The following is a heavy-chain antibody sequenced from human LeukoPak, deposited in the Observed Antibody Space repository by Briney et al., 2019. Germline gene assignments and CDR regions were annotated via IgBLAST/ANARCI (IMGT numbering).Heavy chain of an antibody. J-gene: IGHJ4*02. D-gene: IGHD3-22*01. CDR3: ARGGYYDSSGYR. V-gene: IGHV3-11*05. CDR1: GFTFSDYY. Sequence: PGGSLRLSCAASGFTFSDYYMSWIRQAPGKGLEWVSYISSSSSYTNYADSVKGRFTISRDNAKNSLYLQMNSLGAEDTAVYYCARGGYYDSSGYRWGQGTLVTVSS. CDR2: ISSSSSYT.